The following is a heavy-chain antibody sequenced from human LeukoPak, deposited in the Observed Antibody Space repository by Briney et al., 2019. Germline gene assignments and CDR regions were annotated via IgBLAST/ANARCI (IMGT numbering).Heavy chain of an antibody. J-gene: IGHJ6*03. V-gene: IGHV1-69*05. CDR1: GYTFTSYG. CDR2: IIPIFGTA. Sequence: SVKVSCKASGYTFTSYGISWVRQAPGQGLEWMGGIIPIFGTANYAQKFQGRVTITTDESTSTAYMELSSLRSEDTAVYYCAEGWTPGGDYYYYYMDVWGKGTTVTVSS. CDR3: AEGWTPGGDYYYYYMDV. D-gene: IGHD2-15*01.